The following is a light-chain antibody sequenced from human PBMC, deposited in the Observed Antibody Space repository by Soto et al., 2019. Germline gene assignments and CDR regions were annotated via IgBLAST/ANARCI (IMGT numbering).Light chain of an antibody. Sequence: DIQLTQSPSFLSASVGDSVTITCRASQGVTGYVAWYQQKPGKAPNLLIYAASTLQSGVPSRFSGSGSRTEFTLTISSLQPEDFAIYYCQQLHGYPWTFGHGTKVEIK. V-gene: IGKV1-9*01. J-gene: IGKJ1*01. CDR2: AAS. CDR3: QQLHGYPWT. CDR1: QGVTGY.